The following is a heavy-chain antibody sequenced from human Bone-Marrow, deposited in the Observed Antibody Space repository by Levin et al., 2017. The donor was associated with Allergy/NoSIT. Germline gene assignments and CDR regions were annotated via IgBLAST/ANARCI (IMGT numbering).Heavy chain of an antibody. V-gene: IGHV3-53*01. D-gene: IGHD2-21*02. CDR1: GFTVSSNY. J-gene: IGHJ4*02. CDR2: IYSGGST. Sequence: LSLTCAASGFTVSSNYMSWVRQAPGKGLEWVSVIYSGGSTYYADSVKGRFTISRDNSKNTLYLQMNSLRAEDTAVYYCARVVTPNTTGFDYWGQGTLVTVSS. CDR3: ARVVTPNTTGFDY.